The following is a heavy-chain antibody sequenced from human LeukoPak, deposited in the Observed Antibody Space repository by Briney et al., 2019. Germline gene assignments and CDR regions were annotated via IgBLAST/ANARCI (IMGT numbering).Heavy chain of an antibody. V-gene: IGHV4-31*03. J-gene: IGHJ5*02. Sequence: SQTLSLTCTVSGGSISSGGYYWSWICQHPGKGLEWIGYIYYSGSTYYDPSLKSRVTIPVDTSKNQFSLKLSSVTAAETAVYYCARSSGSSSWYRNWFDPWGQGTLVTVSS. CDR1: GGSISSGGYY. CDR3: ARSSGSSSWYRNWFDP. CDR2: IYYSGST. D-gene: IGHD6-13*01.